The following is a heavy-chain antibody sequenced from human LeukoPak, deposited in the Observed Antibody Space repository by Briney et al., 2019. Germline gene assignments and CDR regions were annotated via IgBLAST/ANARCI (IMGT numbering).Heavy chain of an antibody. CDR1: GGSISSYY. V-gene: IGHV4-59*01. J-gene: IGHJ4*02. CDR2: IYYSGST. CDR3: ARDHAGYPDY. D-gene: IGHD1-1*01. Sequence: MSSETLSLTCTVSGGSISSYYWSWIRQPPGKGLEWIGYIYYSGSTNYNPSLKSRVTISVDTSKNQFSLKLSSVTAADTAVYYCARDHAGYPDYWGQGTLVTVSS.